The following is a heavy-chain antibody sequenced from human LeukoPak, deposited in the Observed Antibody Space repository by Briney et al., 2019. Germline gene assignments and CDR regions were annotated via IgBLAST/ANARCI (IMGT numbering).Heavy chain of an antibody. D-gene: IGHD3-10*01. CDR3: ASSGRRSPYNWFDP. CDR2: IIPIFGTA. Sequence: SVKVSCKASGGTFSSYAISWVRQAPGQGLEWMGGIIPIFGTANYAQKFQGRVTITADKSTCTAYMELSRLRSDDTAVYYCASSGRRSPYNWFDPWGQGTLVTVSS. J-gene: IGHJ5*02. V-gene: IGHV1-69*06. CDR1: GGTFSSYA.